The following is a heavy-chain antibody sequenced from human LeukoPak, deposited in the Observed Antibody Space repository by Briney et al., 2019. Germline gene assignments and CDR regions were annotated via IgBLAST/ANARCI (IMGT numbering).Heavy chain of an antibody. Sequence: GGSLRLSCAASGFTFSSYSMNWVRQAPGKGLEWVSSISSSSSYIYYADSVKGRFTISRGNAKNSLYLQMNSLRAEDTAVYYCARDRGSYPMGDAFDIWGQGTMVTVSS. V-gene: IGHV3-21*01. D-gene: IGHD1-26*01. J-gene: IGHJ3*02. CDR1: GFTFSSYS. CDR3: ARDRGSYPMGDAFDI. CDR2: ISSSSSYI.